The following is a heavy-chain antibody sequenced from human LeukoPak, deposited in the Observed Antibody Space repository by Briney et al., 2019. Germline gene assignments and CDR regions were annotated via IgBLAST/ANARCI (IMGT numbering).Heavy chain of an antibody. D-gene: IGHD3-22*01. CDR2: IYYSGST. Sequence: SETLSLTCAVYGGSFSGYYWSWIRQPPGKGLEWIGYIYYSGSTNYNPSLKSRVTISIDTSKNQFSLKLSSVTAADTAVYYCARGVKRSSGLGFNYWGQGTLVTVSS. J-gene: IGHJ4*02. V-gene: IGHV4-59*01. CDR1: GGSFSGYY. CDR3: ARGVKRSSGLGFNY.